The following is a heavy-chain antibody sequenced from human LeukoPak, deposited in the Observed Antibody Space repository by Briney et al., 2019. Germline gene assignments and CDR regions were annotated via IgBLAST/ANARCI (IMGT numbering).Heavy chain of an antibody. CDR2: IFYSGST. CDR1: SGSISSNTYY. D-gene: IGHD3-10*01. V-gene: IGHV4-39*01. Sequence: KASETLSLTCSVSSGSISSNTYYWAWIRQPPGKGLEWIASIFYSGSTYYNPSLKSRVTISVDTSKNQFSLNLSSVTAADTAVYYCARIKPPPYGSGIDYWGQGILVTVSS. J-gene: IGHJ4*02. CDR3: ARIKPPPYGSGIDY.